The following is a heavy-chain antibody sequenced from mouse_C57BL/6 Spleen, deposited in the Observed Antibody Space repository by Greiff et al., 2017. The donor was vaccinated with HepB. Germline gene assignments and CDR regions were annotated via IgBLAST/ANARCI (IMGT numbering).Heavy chain of an antibody. Sequence: EVQLVESGGGLVQSGRSLRLSCATSGFTFSDFYMEWVRQAPGKGLEWIAASRNKANDYTTEYSASVKGRFIVSRDTSQSILYLQMNALRAEDTAIYYCARSSMVNAMDYWGQGTSVTVSS. CDR1: GFTFSDFY. CDR3: ARSSMVNAMDY. CDR2: SRNKANDYTT. D-gene: IGHD2-3*01. J-gene: IGHJ4*01. V-gene: IGHV7-1*01.